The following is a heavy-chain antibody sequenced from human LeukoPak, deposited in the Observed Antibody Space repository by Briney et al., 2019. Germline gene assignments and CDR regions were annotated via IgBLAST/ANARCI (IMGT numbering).Heavy chain of an antibody. D-gene: IGHD5-18*01. V-gene: IGHV4-39*01. CDR1: GGSISSSSYY. CDR2: IYYSGST. CDR3: ARHASRGYSYGFANLLFLFDY. J-gene: IGHJ4*02. Sequence: SETLSLTCTVSGGSISSSSYYWGWIHQPPGKGLEWIGSIYYSGSTYYNPSLKSRVTISVDTSKNQFSLKLSSVTAADTAVYYCARHASRGYSYGFANLLFLFDYWGQGTLVTVSS.